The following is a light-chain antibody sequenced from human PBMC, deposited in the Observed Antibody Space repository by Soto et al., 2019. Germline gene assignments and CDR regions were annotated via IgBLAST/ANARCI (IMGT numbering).Light chain of an antibody. CDR1: SSNIGTNT. V-gene: IGLV1-44*01. Sequence: QSVLTQPPSASGTPGQRVPISCSGSSSNIGTNTVNWYQQLPGTAPKLLIYSNDQRPSGVPDRFSGSKPGTSASLAISGLQSEDEADYYCAAWDDSLNGWVFGGGTKLTVL. CDR2: SND. CDR3: AAWDDSLNGWV. J-gene: IGLJ3*02.